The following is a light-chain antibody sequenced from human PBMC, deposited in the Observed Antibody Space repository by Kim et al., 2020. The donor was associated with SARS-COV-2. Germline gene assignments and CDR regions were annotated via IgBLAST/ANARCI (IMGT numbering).Light chain of an antibody. CDR3: QQRSNWPPWT. J-gene: IGKJ1*01. CDR1: QSVNSS. V-gene: IGKV3-11*01. CDR2: DAT. Sequence: EIVLTQSPATLSLSPGERATLSCRASQSVNSSLAWYQQKPGRAPRLLIFDATDRATGIPARFSGGGSGTDFTLTISSLEPEDFTVYFCQQRSNWPPWTFGQGTKVDIK.